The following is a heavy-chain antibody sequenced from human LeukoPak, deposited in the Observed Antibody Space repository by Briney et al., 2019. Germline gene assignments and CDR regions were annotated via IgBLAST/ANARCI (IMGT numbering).Heavy chain of an antibody. J-gene: IGHJ3*02. CDR2: IIPIFGTA. D-gene: IGHD3-10*01. V-gene: IGHV1-69*13. CDR1: GGTFSSYA. CDR3: ASLWFGELSAFDI. Sequence: SVKVSCKASGGTFSSYAISWVRQAPGQGLELMGGIIPIFGTANYAQKFQGRVTITADESTSTAYMELSSLRSEDTAVYYCASLWFGELSAFDIWGQGTMVTVSS.